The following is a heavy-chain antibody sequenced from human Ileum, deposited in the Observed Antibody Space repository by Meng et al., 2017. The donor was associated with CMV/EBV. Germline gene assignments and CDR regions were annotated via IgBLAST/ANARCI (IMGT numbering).Heavy chain of an antibody. CDR3: ARGDYSFDY. CDR2: ITANGDTT. D-gene: IGHD4-11*01. V-gene: IGHV3-23*01. J-gene: IGHJ4*02. CDR1: GFTFSANA. Sequence: LSCAASGFTFSANAWGWVRQAPGKGLEWVSSITANGDTTFYRDSVKGRFTISRDNSKNTLYLQMNSLRADDTAVYFCARGDYSFDYWGQGTLVTVSS.